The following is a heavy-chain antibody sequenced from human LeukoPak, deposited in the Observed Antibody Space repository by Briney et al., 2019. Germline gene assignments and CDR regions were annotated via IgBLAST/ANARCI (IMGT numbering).Heavy chain of an antibody. Sequence: PGGSLRLSCTASKFTFSNYAMSWVRQAPGKGLEWVSGINWNGGSTGYADSVKGRFTISRDNAKNSLYLQMNSLRAEDTALYYCARDRHPSYCGGDCYSAFDIWGQGTMVTVSS. CDR2: INWNGGST. CDR1: KFTFSNYA. D-gene: IGHD2-21*01. CDR3: ARDRHPSYCGGDCYSAFDI. V-gene: IGHV3-20*04. J-gene: IGHJ3*02.